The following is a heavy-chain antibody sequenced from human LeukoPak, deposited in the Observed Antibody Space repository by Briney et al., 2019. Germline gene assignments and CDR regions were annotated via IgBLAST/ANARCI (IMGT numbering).Heavy chain of an antibody. J-gene: IGHJ4*02. CDR3: ARDLSGVTGYTYGRGIDY. D-gene: IGHD5-18*01. Sequence: PGGSLRLSCAASGFTFSNYAMNWVRQAPGKGLEWVSAISGSSGRTYYADSVKGRFTISRDNSKNTLYLQMNSLRAEDTAVYYCARDLSGVTGYTYGRGIDYWGQGTLVTVSS. CDR1: GFTFSNYA. V-gene: IGHV3-23*01. CDR2: ISGSSGRT.